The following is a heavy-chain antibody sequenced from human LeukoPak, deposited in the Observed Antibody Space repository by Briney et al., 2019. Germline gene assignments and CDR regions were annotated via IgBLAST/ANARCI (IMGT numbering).Heavy chain of an antibody. D-gene: IGHD6-25*01. CDR3: AKNGYNSGWYDS. Sequence: GGSLRLSCAASGFTFNLFSMNWVRQAPGKGLEWISYITSSGRPIYYADSVKGRFTISRDNAKNSLYLQMNSLRVEDTALYYCAKNGYNSGWYDSWGQGILVTVSS. J-gene: IGHJ5*01. V-gene: IGHV3-48*01. CDR1: GFTFNLFS. CDR2: ITSSGRPI.